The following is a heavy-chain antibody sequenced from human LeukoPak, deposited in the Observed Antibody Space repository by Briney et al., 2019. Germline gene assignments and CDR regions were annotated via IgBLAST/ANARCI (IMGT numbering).Heavy chain of an antibody. CDR1: GFTFSGYA. CDR2: VYYSGSL. J-gene: IGHJ4*02. D-gene: IGHD3-3*01. CDR3: ARTITIFGALGYFDY. V-gene: IGHV4-34*09. Sequence: LRLSCAASGFTFSGYAMHWVRQAPGKGLEWVGHVYYSGSLYYNPSLERRVTISVATSKNQFSLKVSSVTAADTAVYFCARTITIFGALGYFDYWGQGTLVTVSS.